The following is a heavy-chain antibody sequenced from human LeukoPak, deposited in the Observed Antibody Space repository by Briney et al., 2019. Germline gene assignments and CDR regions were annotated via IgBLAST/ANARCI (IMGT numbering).Heavy chain of an antibody. J-gene: IGHJ4*02. V-gene: IGHV4-59*01. CDR1: GGSISSYY. CDR3: ARSDSSGYPFVD. CDR2: IYYSGST. D-gene: IGHD3-22*01. Sequence: SETLSLTCTVSGGSISSYYWSWIRQPPGKGLEWLGYIYYSGSTNYNPSLKSRVTISVDTSKNQFSLKLSSVTAADTAVYYCARSDSSGYPFVDWGQGTLVTVSS.